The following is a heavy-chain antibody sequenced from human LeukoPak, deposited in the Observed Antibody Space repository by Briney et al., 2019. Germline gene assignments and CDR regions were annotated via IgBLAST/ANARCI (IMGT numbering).Heavy chain of an antibody. CDR1: GGSFSGYY. CDR3: AGVLLWFGEQFDY. J-gene: IGHJ4*02. D-gene: IGHD3-10*01. V-gene: IGHV4-34*01. Sequence: TSETLSLTCAVYGGSFSGYYWSWIRQPPGKGLEWIGEINHSGSTNYNPSLKSRVTISVDTSKNQFSLKLSSVTAADTAVYYCAGVLLWFGEQFDYWGQGTLVTVSS. CDR2: INHSGST.